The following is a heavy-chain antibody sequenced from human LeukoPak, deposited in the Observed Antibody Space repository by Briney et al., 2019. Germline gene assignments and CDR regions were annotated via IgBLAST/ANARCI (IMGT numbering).Heavy chain of an antibody. V-gene: IGHV3-23*01. J-gene: IGHJ4*02. D-gene: IGHD3-22*01. CDR3: AKAPYYYDSSGYYSAY. CDR1: GFTLSSYA. Sequence: PGGSLRLSCAASGFTLSSYAMSWVRQAPGKGLEWVSAISGSGGSTYYADSVKGRFTISRDNSKNTLYLQMNSLRAEDTAVYYCAKAPYYYDSSGYYSAYWGQGTLVTVSS. CDR2: ISGSGGST.